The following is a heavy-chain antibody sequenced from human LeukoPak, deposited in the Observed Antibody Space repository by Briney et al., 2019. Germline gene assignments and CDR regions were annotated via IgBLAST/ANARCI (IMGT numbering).Heavy chain of an antibody. V-gene: IGHV4-34*01. Sequence: PSETLSLTCAVYGGSFSGYYWSWTRQPPGKGLERIGEINHSGSTNYNPSLKSRVTISVDTSKNQFSLKLSSVTAADTAVYYCARTHTGAYWGQGTLVTVSS. D-gene: IGHD1-14*01. J-gene: IGHJ4*02. CDR1: GGSFSGYY. CDR3: ARTHTGAY. CDR2: INHSGST.